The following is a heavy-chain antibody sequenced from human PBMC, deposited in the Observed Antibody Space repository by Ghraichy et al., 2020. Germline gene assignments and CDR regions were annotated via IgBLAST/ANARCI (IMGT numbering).Heavy chain of an antibody. CDR2: IYYSGST. J-gene: IGHJ4*02. D-gene: IGHD5-18*01. CDR3: ASWWDTAMGQNY. CDR1: GGSISSSSYY. Sequence: SETLSLTCTVSGGSISSSSYYWGWIRQPPGKGLEWIGSIYYSGSTYYNPSLKSRVTISVDTSKNQFSLKLSSVTAADTAVYYCASWWDTAMGQNYWGQGTLVTVSS. V-gene: IGHV4-39*01.